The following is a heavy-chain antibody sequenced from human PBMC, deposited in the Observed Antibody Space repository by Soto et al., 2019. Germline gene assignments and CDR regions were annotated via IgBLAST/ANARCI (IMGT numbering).Heavy chain of an antibody. Sequence: SETLSLTCTVSGGSISSGGYYWSWIRQHPGKGLEWIGYIYYSGSTYYNPSLKSRVTISVDTSKNQFSLKLSSVTAADTVVYYCARVYSSSWYRQYFDYWGQGTLVTVSS. V-gene: IGHV4-31*03. CDR3: ARVYSSSWYRQYFDY. J-gene: IGHJ4*02. D-gene: IGHD6-13*01. CDR1: GGSISSGGYY. CDR2: IYYSGST.